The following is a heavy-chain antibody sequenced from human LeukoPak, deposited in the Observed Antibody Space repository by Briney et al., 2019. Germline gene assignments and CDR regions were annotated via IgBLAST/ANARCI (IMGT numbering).Heavy chain of an antibody. CDR3: ARGSPPRRNYDSRGYYSYYFDY. CDR2: ISAYNGNT. J-gene: IGHJ4*02. D-gene: IGHD3-22*01. V-gene: IGHV1-18*01. Sequence: GASVTVSCKASGYTFTSYGISWVRQAPGQGLEWMGWISAYNGNTHYAQKLQGRVTMTTDTSTSTVYMELRSLRSDDTAVYYCARGSPPRRNYDSRGYYSYYFDYWGQGTPVTVSS. CDR1: GYTFTSYG.